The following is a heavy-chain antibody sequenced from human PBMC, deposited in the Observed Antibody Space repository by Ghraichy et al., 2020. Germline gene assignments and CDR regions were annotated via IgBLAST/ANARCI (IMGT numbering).Heavy chain of an antibody. Sequence: SETLSLTCTVSGGSISSYYWSWIRQPPGKGLEWIGYIYYSGSTNYNPSLKSRVTISVDTSKNQFSLKLSSVTAADMAVYYCARTPYYYDSSGYFGYFDYWGQGTLVTVSS. CDR2: IYYSGST. D-gene: IGHD3-22*01. J-gene: IGHJ4*02. CDR1: GGSISSYY. CDR3: ARTPYYYDSSGYFGYFDY. V-gene: IGHV4-59*01.